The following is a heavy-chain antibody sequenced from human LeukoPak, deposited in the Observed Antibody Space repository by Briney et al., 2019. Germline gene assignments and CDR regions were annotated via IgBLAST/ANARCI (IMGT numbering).Heavy chain of an antibody. V-gene: IGHV3-23*01. J-gene: IGHJ4*02. D-gene: IGHD6-19*01. CDR1: GFTFSSYG. CDR2: ISGNGGST. Sequence: GGSLRLSCAASGFTFSSYGMSWVRQAPGKGLEWVSAISGNGGSTYYADSVKGRFTISRDNSKNTLYLQMNSLRAEDTAVYYCAKDRPYGSGWSIVYYFDYWGQGTLVTVSS. CDR3: AKDRPYGSGWSIVYYFDY.